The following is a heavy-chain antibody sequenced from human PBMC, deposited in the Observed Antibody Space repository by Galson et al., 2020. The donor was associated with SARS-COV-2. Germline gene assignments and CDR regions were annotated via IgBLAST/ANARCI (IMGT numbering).Heavy chain of an antibody. CDR2: ISYDGSNK. J-gene: IGHJ3*02. Sequence: QLGESLKISCAASGFTFSSYAMHWVRQAPGKGLEWVAVISYDGSNKYYADSVKGRFTISRDNSKNTLYLQMNSLRAEDTAVYYCTRSYSGSYYGAFDIWGQGTMVTVSS. V-gene: IGHV3-30*04. CDR3: TRSYSGSYYGAFDI. D-gene: IGHD1-26*01. CDR1: GFTFSSYA.